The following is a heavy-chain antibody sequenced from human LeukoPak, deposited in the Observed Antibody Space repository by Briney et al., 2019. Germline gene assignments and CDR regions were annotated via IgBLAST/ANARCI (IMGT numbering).Heavy chain of an antibody. D-gene: IGHD6-6*01. Sequence: GGSLRLSCAVSGFTFSSYAMSWVRQAPGKGLEWVSVIGASGTTTYYADSLKGRFTISRDNSKNTLYLQMNTLRADDTAVYYCAKQPSYSSSDIDSWGQGTLVTVSS. J-gene: IGHJ4*02. CDR1: GFTFSSYA. CDR2: IGASGTTT. CDR3: AKQPSYSSSDIDS. V-gene: IGHV3-23*01.